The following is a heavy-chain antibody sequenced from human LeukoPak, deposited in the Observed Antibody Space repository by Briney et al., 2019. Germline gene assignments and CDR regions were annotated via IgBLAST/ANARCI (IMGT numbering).Heavy chain of an antibody. CDR3: ARGYYGSGSYMGYFDY. D-gene: IGHD3-10*01. J-gene: IGHJ4*02. V-gene: IGHV6-1*01. CDR1: GDSVSSNTAT. CDR2: TYYRSKWYN. Sequence: SQTLSLTCAISGDSVSSNTATWNWIRQSPSRGLKWLGRTYYRSKWYNDYAVSVKSRITINPDTSKNQFSLQLNSVTPEDTAVYYCARGYYGSGSYMGYFDYWGQGTLVTVSS.